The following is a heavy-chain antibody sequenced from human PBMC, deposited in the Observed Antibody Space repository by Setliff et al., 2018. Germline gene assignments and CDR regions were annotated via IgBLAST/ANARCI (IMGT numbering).Heavy chain of an antibody. CDR2: IYYSGST. V-gene: IGHV4-31*03. D-gene: IGHD3-10*01. CDR3: ARELYYYGSGSWTFDP. Sequence: SETLSLTCTVSGGSLSSGGYYWSWIRQHPGKGLEWIGYIYYSGSTYYNPSLKSRVTISVDTSKNLFSLKLSSVTAADTAVYYCARELYYYGSGSWTFDPWGQGTLVTVSS. CDR1: GGSLSSGGYY. J-gene: IGHJ5*02.